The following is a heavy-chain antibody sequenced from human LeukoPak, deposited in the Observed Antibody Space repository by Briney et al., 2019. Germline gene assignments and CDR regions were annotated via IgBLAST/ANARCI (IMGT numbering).Heavy chain of an antibody. V-gene: IGHV3-23*01. CDR3: AKDDAYLQYDD. D-gene: IGHD5-24*01. J-gene: IGHJ4*02. CDR2: VGPSGART. Sequence: PGGSLRLSCAASGFTFSHHGMNWVRQAPGKGLEWVSGVGPSGARTYYADSVKGRFTVSRDNSKNKVFLQMNSLRAEDTAIYYCAKDDAYLQYDDWGQGTLVTVSS. CDR1: GFTFSHHG.